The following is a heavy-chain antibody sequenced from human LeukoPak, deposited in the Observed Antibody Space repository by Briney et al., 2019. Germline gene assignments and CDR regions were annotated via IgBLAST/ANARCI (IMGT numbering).Heavy chain of an antibody. J-gene: IGHJ4*01. Sequence: PSETLSLTCTVSGASITSDYWTWIRQPAGKGLEWIGHMSTSGTPNYNPSLKSRLTMSVDKSKNQFSLKLSSVIAADTAVYFCARLSGTYDGGDFFDYWGHGTLVTVSS. CDR2: MSTSGTP. V-gene: IGHV4-4*07. CDR3: ARLSGTYDGGDFFDY. D-gene: IGHD1-26*01. CDR1: GASITSDY.